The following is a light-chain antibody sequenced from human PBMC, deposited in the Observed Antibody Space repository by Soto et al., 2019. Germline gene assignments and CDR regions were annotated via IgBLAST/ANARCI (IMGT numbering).Light chain of an antibody. CDR1: QDISNF. Sequence: DIQMTQSPSSLSASVGDRVTITCQASQDISNFLNWYQQKPGKAPKILIYDASVLEAGVPSRFSGGGSGTHFTLTISSLQAEDVATYYCQQFANLPLTFGGGTKVEIK. CDR2: DAS. J-gene: IGKJ4*01. CDR3: QQFANLPLT. V-gene: IGKV1-33*01.